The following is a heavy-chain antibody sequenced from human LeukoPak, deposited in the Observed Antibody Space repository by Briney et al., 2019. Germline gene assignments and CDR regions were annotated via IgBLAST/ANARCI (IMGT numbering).Heavy chain of an antibody. CDR3: ARGPLSGYEDY. V-gene: IGHV3-30-3*01. J-gene: IGHJ4*02. D-gene: IGHD5-12*01. CDR2: ISYDGTTK. Sequence: GGSLRLSCAASGFTFSNAWMSRVRQAPGKGLEWVALISYDGTTKFYADSVRGRFTVSRDNSENTLYLEMNSLRLEDTAVYYCARGPLSGYEDYWGQGILVAVSS. CDR1: GFTFSNAW.